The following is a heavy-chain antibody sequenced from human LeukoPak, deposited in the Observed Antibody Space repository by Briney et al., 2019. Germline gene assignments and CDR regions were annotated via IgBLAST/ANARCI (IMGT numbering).Heavy chain of an antibody. D-gene: IGHD3-10*01. CDR3: ANRVYGSGSYSNFDY. CDR1: GFTFSSYG. Sequence: PGRSLRLSRAASGFTFSSYGMHWVRQAPGKGLEWVAVIWYDGSNKYYADSVKGRFTISRDNSKNTLYLQMNSLRAEDTAVYYCANRVYGSGSYSNFDYWGQGTLVTVSS. V-gene: IGHV3-33*06. CDR2: IWYDGSNK. J-gene: IGHJ4*02.